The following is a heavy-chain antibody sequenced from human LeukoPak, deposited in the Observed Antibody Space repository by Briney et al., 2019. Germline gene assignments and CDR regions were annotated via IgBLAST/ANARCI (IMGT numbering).Heavy chain of an antibody. D-gene: IGHD6-19*01. J-gene: IGHJ5*02. CDR1: GYTFTHYY. CDR2: SNPSGGST. Sequence: GASVKVSCKSSGYTFTHYYIHWVRQAPGQGLEWMAISNPSGGSTRSTEKFQGRVTMTRDTSTSTVYMELSSLRSEDTAVYYCARVIAVADNDDNWFDPWGQGTLVTVSS. V-gene: IGHV1-46*01. CDR3: ARVIAVADNDDNWFDP.